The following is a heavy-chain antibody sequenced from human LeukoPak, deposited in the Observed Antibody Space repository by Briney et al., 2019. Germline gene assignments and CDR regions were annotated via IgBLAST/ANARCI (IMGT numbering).Heavy chain of an antibody. Sequence: SETLSLTCNVSGGSSSYYFWSWIRQPPGKGLEWIGTIYYSGSAYYNPSLKSRVSISVDTSKNQFSLKLSSLTAAGTAVYYCARPLGGSYTRDAFDIWGQGTMVTVSS. CDR2: IYYSGSA. CDR3: ARPLGGSYTRDAFDI. CDR1: GGSSSYYF. J-gene: IGHJ3*02. V-gene: IGHV4-59*12. D-gene: IGHD2-15*01.